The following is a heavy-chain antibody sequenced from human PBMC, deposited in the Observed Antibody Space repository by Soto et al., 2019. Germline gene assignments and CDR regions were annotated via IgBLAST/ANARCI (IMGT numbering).Heavy chain of an antibody. J-gene: IGHJ4*02. CDR3: ARDTGRLDPFDY. CDR2: ISSSSSYI. CDR1: GFTFSSYS. Sequence: SCAASGFTFSSYSMNWVRQAPGKGLEWVSSISSSSSYIYYADSVKGRFTISRDNAKNSLYLQMNSLRAEDTAVYYCARDTGRLDPFDYWGQGTLVTVSS. D-gene: IGHD4-4*01. V-gene: IGHV3-21*01.